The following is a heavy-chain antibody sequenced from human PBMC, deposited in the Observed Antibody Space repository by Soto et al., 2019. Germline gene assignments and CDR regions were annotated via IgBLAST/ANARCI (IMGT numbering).Heavy chain of an antibody. V-gene: IGHV4-59*01. CDR1: GGSISSYY. CDR3: ARGSKRIAARPGYFDY. D-gene: IGHD6-6*01. Sequence: SETLSLTCTVSGGSISSYYWSWIRQPPGKGLEWIGYIYYSGSTNYNPSLKSRVTISVDTSKNQFSLKLSSVTAADTAVYYCARGSKRIAARPGYFDYWGQGTLVTVSS. J-gene: IGHJ4*02. CDR2: IYYSGST.